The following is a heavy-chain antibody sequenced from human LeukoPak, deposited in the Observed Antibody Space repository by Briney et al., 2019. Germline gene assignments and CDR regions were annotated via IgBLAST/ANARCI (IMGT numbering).Heavy chain of an antibody. V-gene: IGHV1-8*01. CDR1: GYTFTSYD. CDR2: MSPNSGNT. D-gene: IGHD6-6*01. Sequence: ASVKVSCKASGYTFTSYDINWVRQATGQGHEWMGWMSPNSGNTGYAQKFQGRATMTRNTSMSTAYMELSSLRSEDTAVYYCARAQFGSSSGGYYFDYWGQGALVTVSS. CDR3: ARAQFGSSSGGYYFDY. J-gene: IGHJ4*02.